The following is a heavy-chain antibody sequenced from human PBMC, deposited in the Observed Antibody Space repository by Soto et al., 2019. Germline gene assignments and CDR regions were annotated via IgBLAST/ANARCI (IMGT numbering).Heavy chain of an antibody. CDR2: IIPIFGTA. V-gene: IGHV1-69*13. D-gene: IGHD5-12*01. Sequence: SVKVSCKASRVAFRNFIVTWVRQAPGLGLEWVGGIIPIFGTANYAQKFHGRVTITADESTSTSYMEVNNLRSEDTAVYSCAKAGYSSPRGYYYGMAVRGQGTTVTVP. CDR3: AKAGYSSPRGYYYGMAV. J-gene: IGHJ6*02. CDR1: RVAFRNFI.